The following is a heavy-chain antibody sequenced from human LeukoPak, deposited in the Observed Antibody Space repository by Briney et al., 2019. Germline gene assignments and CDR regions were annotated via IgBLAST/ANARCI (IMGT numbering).Heavy chain of an antibody. J-gene: IGHJ3*02. Sequence: PSETLSLTCAVYGGSFSGYYWSWIRQPPGKGLEWIGEINHSGSTNYNPSLKSRVTIPVDTSKNQFSLKLSSVTAADTAVYYCAGLAAWRPVGAFDIWGQGTMVTVSS. CDR1: GGSFSGYY. D-gene: IGHD4-23*01. CDR2: INHSGST. CDR3: AGLAAWRPVGAFDI. V-gene: IGHV4-34*01.